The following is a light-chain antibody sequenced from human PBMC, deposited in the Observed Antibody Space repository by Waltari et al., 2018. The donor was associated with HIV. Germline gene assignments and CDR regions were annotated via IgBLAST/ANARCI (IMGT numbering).Light chain of an antibody. CDR3: QQDYNLHGWT. CDR2: GAS. V-gene: IGKV3D-7*01. CDR1: QSVSSSY. J-gene: IGKJ1*01. Sequence: PGERVTLSCRASQSVSSSYLTWYQQKPGQAPRLLIYGASTRATGIPARFSGSGSGTDFTLTISSLQPEDFAVYYCQQDYNLHGWTFGQGTKVEIK.